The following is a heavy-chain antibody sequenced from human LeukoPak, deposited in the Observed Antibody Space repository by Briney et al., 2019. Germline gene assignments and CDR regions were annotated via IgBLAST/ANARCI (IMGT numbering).Heavy chain of an antibody. D-gene: IGHD6-13*01. Sequence: GRSLRLSCAASGFTFSDYNMNWVRQAPGKWLEWDSVISSSSTYKYYADSVKGRFTISRDNAKNSLYLQMNSLRAEDTAVYYCARVSTAASLAIDYWGQGTLVTVST. CDR2: ISSSSTYK. CDR3: ARVSTAASLAIDY. V-gene: IGHV3-21*06. J-gene: IGHJ4*02. CDR1: GFTFSDYN.